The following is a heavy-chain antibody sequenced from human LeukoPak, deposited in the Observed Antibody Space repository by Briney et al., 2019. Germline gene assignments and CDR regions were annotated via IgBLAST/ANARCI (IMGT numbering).Heavy chain of an antibody. Sequence: ASVKVSCKASGYTFTSYYIHWVRQAPGQGLEWMGWINPNSGGTNYAQKFQGRVTTTRDTSISTAYMELSRLRSDDTAVYYCARDLDSGSYFPNDAFDIWGQGTMVTVSS. J-gene: IGHJ3*02. D-gene: IGHD1-26*01. CDR3: ARDLDSGSYFPNDAFDI. CDR1: GYTFTSYY. V-gene: IGHV1-2*02. CDR2: INPNSGGT.